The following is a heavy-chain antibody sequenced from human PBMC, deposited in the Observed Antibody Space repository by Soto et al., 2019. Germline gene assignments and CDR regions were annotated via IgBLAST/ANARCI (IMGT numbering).Heavy chain of an antibody. CDR1: GYTFTGYY. J-gene: IGHJ4*02. CDR3: ARAPRIVGATTDLDY. Sequence: ASVKVSCKASGYTFTGYYMHWVRQAPGQGLEWMGWINPNSGGTNYAQKFQGRVTMTRDTSISTAYMKLSRLRSDDTAVYYCARAPRIVGATTDLDYWGQGTLVTVSS. CDR2: INPNSGGT. V-gene: IGHV1-2*02. D-gene: IGHD1-26*01.